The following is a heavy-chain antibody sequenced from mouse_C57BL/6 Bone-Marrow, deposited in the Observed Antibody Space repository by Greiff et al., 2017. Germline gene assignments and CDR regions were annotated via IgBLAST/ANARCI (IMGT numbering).Heavy chain of an antibody. D-gene: IGHD2-10*02. CDR1: GYAFRSSW. Sequence: QVQLKESGPELVKPGASVKISCKASGYAFRSSWMNWVKQRPGKGLEWIGRIYPGDGDTNYNGKFKGTGTLTADKSSSTAYMQLSSLTSEDSAVYFCARGYGNYLRYFDVWGTGTTVTVSS. CDR2: IYPGDGDT. J-gene: IGHJ1*03. CDR3: ARGYGNYLRYFDV. V-gene: IGHV1-82*01.